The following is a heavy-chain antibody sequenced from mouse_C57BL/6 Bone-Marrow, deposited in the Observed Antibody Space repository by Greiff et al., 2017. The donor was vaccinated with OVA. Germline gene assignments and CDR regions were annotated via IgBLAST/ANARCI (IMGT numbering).Heavy chain of an antibody. CDR3: ASLITTGAADV. Sequence: QVQLQQSGAELVRPGTSVKVSCKASGYAFTNYLIEWVKQRPGQGLEWIGVINPGSGGTNYNEKFKGKATLTADKSSSTAYMQLSSLTSEDSAVYFCASLITTGAADVWGTGTTVTVSS. CDR1: GYAFTNYL. D-gene: IGHD1-1*01. V-gene: IGHV1-54*01. CDR2: INPGSGGT. J-gene: IGHJ1*03.